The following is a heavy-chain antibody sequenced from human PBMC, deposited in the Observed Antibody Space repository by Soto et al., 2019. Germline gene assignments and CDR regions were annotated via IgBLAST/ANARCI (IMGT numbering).Heavy chain of an antibody. J-gene: IGHJ3*02. V-gene: IGHV4-30-4*01. CDR2: IYYSGST. CDR3: ARGRSLDYDYVWGSPRGAFDI. D-gene: IGHD3-16*01. CDR1: GGSISSGDYS. Sequence: SETLSLTCTVSGGSISSGDYSWSWIRQPPGKGLEWIGYIYYSGSTYYNPSLKSRVTISVDTSKNQFSLKLSSVTAADTAVYYCARGRSLDYDYVWGSPRGAFDIWGQGTMVT.